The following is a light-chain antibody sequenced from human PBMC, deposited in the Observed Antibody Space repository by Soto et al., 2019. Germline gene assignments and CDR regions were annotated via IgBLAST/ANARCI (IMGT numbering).Light chain of an antibody. CDR1: QSTSSY. J-gene: IGKJ2*02. CDR2: DAS. Sequence: EIVLTQSPGTLSLSPGARATLSCRASQSTSSYLAWYQQKLGQAPRLLIYDASSRATGIPDRFSGSGSGTEFTLTIGRLEPEDFAVYYCQQCGNSQCTFGQGTKLEIK. V-gene: IGKV3-20*01. CDR3: QQCGNSQCT.